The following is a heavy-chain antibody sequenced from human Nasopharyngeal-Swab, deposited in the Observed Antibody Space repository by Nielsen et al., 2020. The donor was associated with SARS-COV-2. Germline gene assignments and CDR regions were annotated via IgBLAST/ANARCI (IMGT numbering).Heavy chain of an antibody. CDR3: AREVFEVLAATYYYYYYYMDV. CDR2: ISAYNGNT. D-gene: IGHD2-2*01. Sequence: WVRQAPGQGLEWMGWISAYNGNTNYAQKLQGRVTMTTDTSTSTAYMELRSLRSDDTAVYYCAREVFEVLAATYYYYYYYMDVWGKGTTVTVSS. J-gene: IGHJ6*03. V-gene: IGHV1-18*01.